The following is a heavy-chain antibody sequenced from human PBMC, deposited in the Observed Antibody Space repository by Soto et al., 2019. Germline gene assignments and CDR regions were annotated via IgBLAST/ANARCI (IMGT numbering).Heavy chain of an antibody. CDR3: ARVYSSGWSNYYYYGMDV. CDR1: GFTVSSNY. V-gene: IGHV3-53*02. D-gene: IGHD6-19*01. CDR2: IYSGGST. Sequence: VQLVETGGGLIQPGGSLRLSCAASGFTVSSNYMSWVRQAPGKGLEWVSVIYSGGSTYYADSVKGRFTISRDNSKNTLYLQMNSLRAEDTAVYYCARVYSSGWSNYYYYGMDVWGQGTTVTVSS. J-gene: IGHJ6*02.